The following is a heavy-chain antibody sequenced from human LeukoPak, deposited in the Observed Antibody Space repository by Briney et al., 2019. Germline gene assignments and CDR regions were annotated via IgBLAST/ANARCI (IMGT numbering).Heavy chain of an antibody. CDR3: ARGGIAAAAVDY. CDR1: GYTFTNYG. D-gene: IGHD6-13*01. CDR2: ISAYNGNT. Sequence: AAVTVPYMHSGYTFTNYGIIWVRQAPAQGREGMGWISAYNGNTNYAQKLQGRVTMTTDTSTSTAYVELRSLRSDDTAVYYCARGGIAAAAVDYWGQGTLVTVSS. V-gene: IGHV1-18*01. J-gene: IGHJ4*02.